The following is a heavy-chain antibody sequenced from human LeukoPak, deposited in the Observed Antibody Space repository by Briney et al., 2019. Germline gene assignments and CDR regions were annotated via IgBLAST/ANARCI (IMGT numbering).Heavy chain of an antibody. V-gene: IGHV1-24*01. CDR3: ARVAVRGFWSPL. CDR1: GYTLTELS. D-gene: IGHD3-3*01. J-gene: IGHJ3*01. Sequence: ASVKVSCKVSGYTLTELSMHWVRQAPGKGLEWMGGFDPEDGETIYAQKFQGRVTMTEDTSTDTAYMELSSLRSEDTAMYYCARVAVRGFWSPLWGQGTMVTVSS. CDR2: FDPEDGET.